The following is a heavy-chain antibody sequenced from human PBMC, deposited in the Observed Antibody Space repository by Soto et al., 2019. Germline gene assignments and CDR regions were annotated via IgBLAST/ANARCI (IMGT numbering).Heavy chain of an antibody. D-gene: IGHD6-6*01. CDR1: GGSIGSSTYY. CDR3: ARPHYSSSSHFDY. V-gene: IGHV4-39*01. Sequence: QLQLQESGPGLVKPSETLSLTCTVSGGSIGSSTYYWSWLRQPPGKGLEWIGSVYHTGTTYYNPSLKRPVTISVDTSKNQFSLKLTSVTAADTAVYYCARPHYSSSSHFDYWGQGTLVTVSS. CDR2: VYHTGTT. J-gene: IGHJ4*02.